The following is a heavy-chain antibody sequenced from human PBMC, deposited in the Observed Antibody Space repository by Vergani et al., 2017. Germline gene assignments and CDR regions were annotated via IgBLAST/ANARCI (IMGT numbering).Heavy chain of an antibody. Sequence: EVQLLESGGGLVQPGGSLRLSCAASGFTFSSYAMSWVRQAPGKGLEWVSAISGSGGSTYYADSVKGRFTISRDKSKNTLYLQMNSLRAEDTAVYYCAKDKSYLTVAGTGYGMDVWGQGTTVTVSS. V-gene: IGHV3-23*01. D-gene: IGHD6-19*01. CDR1: GFTFSSYA. J-gene: IGHJ6*02. CDR2: ISGSGGST. CDR3: AKDKSYLTVAGTGYGMDV.